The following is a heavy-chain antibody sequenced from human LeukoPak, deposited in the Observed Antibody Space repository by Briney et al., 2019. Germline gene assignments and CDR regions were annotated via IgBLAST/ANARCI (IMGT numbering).Heavy chain of an antibody. J-gene: IGHJ4*02. V-gene: IGHV3-7*04. CDR1: GFTFSDYW. D-gene: IGHD1-26*01. Sequence: GGSLRLSCAASGFTFSDYWMTWVRQAPGKGLEWVANIKEDGSAKYYVDSVTGRFTISRDNAKNSLFLQMNSLRAEDTAVYYCARDAEGGTYRYWGQGTLVTVSS. CDR3: ARDAEGGTYRY. CDR2: IKEDGSAK.